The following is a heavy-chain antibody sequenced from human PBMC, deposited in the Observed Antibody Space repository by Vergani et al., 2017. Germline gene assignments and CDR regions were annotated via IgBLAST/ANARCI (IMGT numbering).Heavy chain of an antibody. Sequence: QVQLQQWGGGLLKPSETLSLTCVVNGGSFTSYHWTWIRQSPGEGLEWVGDIDHTGRPDYNPSLKSRLTMSVDKSRNQFSLTRNSVTATDTAIYFCARVNTETNGHLSSPYYLDFWVQGTAVTVS. CDR2: IDHTGRP. V-gene: IGHV4-34*01. CDR3: ARVNTETNGHLSSPYYLDF. D-gene: IGHD2-8*01. CDR1: GGSFTSYH. J-gene: IGHJ6*02.